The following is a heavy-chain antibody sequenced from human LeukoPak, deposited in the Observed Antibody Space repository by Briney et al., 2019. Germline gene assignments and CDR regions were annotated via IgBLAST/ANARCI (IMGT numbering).Heavy chain of an antibody. D-gene: IGHD3-10*01. Sequence: SETQTLTCAVSGGSFRSSNWRSWVRPPPGKGLEWIGEINHSGNTHYNPSLKSRVTISVDTSKNQFSPKLNSVTAAHTAVYSCPRRIRFGEFDWGGEGTLLSVP. CDR1: GGSFRSSNW. CDR2: INHSGNT. CDR3: PRRIRFGEFDW. J-gene: IGHJ1*01. V-gene: IGHV4-4*02.